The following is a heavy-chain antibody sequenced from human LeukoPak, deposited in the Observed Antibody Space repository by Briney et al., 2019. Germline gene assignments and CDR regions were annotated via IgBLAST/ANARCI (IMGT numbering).Heavy chain of an antibody. D-gene: IGHD2-2*01. CDR2: ISGSGGST. CDR3: TRDQGYCSSTSCPHDAFDI. CDR1: GFTFSSYA. Sequence: PGGSLRLSCAASGFTFSSYAMSWVRQAPGKGLEWVSAISGSGGSTYYADSVKGRFTISRDNSKNTLYLQMNSLRAEDTAVYYCTRDQGYCSSTSCPHDAFDIWGQGTMVTVSS. J-gene: IGHJ3*02. V-gene: IGHV3-23*01.